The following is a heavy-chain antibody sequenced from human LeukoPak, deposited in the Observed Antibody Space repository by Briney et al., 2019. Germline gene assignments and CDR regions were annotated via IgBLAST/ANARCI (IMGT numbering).Heavy chain of an antibody. J-gene: IGHJ4*02. CDR3: AKDTAPLMVRGVDY. D-gene: IGHD3-10*01. V-gene: IGHV3-23*01. CDR1: GFTFSSYA. CDR2: ISGSGGST. Sequence: GGSLRLSCAASGFTFSSYAMSWVHQAPGKGLEWVSAISGSGGSTYYADSVKGRFTISRDNSKNTLYLQMNSLRAEDTAVYYCAKDTAPLMVRGVDYWGQGTLVTVSS.